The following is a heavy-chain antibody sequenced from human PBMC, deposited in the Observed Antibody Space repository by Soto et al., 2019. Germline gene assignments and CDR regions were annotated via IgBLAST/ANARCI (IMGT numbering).Heavy chain of an antibody. D-gene: IGHD3-22*01. CDR2: TIPMFGTT. Sequence: QVQLVQSGAEVKKPESSVRVSCKASGGTFNNYAITWVRQAPGQGLEWMGGTIPMFGTTNYAVKFQGRVTITADESTNTAYMELSSLRSEDTAVYYCTRCGIRYHSIGFYLGIDGMDVWGQGTTVIVSS. V-gene: IGHV1-69*12. J-gene: IGHJ6*02. CDR3: TRCGIRYHSIGFYLGIDGMDV. CDR1: GGTFNNYA.